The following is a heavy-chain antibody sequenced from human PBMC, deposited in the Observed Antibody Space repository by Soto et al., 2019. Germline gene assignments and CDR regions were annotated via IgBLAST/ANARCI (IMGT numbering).Heavy chain of an antibody. J-gene: IGHJ4*02. V-gene: IGHV1-18*01. CDR2: ISVYNGNT. CDR3: ARGHHYYDSREFDY. CDR1: SYTFNRYA. D-gene: IGHD3-22*01. Sequence: QVQLVQSGAEVKKPGASVKVSCKASSYTFNRYAINWVRQAPGQGLEWMGWISVYNGNTNYAQSLQGRVTMTTDTSTSTAYMELRSLRSDDTAVYYCARGHHYYDSREFDYWGQGTLVTVSS.